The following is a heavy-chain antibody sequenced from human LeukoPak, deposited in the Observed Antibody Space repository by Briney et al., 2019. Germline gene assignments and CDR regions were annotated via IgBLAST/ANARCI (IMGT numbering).Heavy chain of an antibody. CDR1: GYTFTSYG. J-gene: IGHJ4*02. CDR3: ARTLKGDFWSGYDNFDY. D-gene: IGHD3-3*01. Sequence: ASVKVSCKASGYTFTSYGISWVRQAPGQGLEWMGWISAYNGNTNYAQKLQGRVTMTTDTSTSTAYMELRSLRSDDTAVYYCARTLKGDFWSGYDNFDYWGQGTLVTVPS. V-gene: IGHV1-18*01. CDR2: ISAYNGNT.